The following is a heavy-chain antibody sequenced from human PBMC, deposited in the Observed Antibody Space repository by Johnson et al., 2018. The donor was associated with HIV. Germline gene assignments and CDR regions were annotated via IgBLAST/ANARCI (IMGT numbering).Heavy chain of an antibody. CDR3: ARDSGPSDFWSGYRLVVAFNI. D-gene: IGHD3-3*01. Sequence: VQLVESGGGVVRPGGSLRLSCAASGFTVSSNYMSWVRQAPGKGLEWVSVIYSGGSTYYADSVKGRFTISRDNSKNTLYLQMNSLRPEDTSVYYCARDSGPSDFWSGYRLVVAFNIWGQGTRVTVSS. CDR2: IYSGGST. CDR1: GFTVSSNY. V-gene: IGHV3-66*01. J-gene: IGHJ3*02.